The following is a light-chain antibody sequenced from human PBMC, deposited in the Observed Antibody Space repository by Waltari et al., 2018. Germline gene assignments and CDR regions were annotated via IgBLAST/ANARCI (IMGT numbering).Light chain of an antibody. CDR3: QQYDSFPFT. CDR2: DAY. Sequence: DIQMTQLPSSLSASVGDRVTITCRASQAINNYLAWFQQKAGQAPKSLIYDAYILQTGVPSRFTGSGSGTFFTLTISSLQPEDFGTYYCQQYDSFPFTFGGGTKVEIE. J-gene: IGKJ4*01. V-gene: IGKV1-16*01. CDR1: QAINNY.